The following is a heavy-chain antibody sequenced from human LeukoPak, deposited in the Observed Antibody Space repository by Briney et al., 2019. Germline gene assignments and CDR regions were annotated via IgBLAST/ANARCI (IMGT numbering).Heavy chain of an antibody. CDR2: IYSGGST. CDR3: ARERRAGIFDY. D-gene: IGHD6-19*01. Sequence: GGSLRLSCAASGFTFTSYSMNWVRQAPGKGLEWVSVIYSGGSTYYADSVKGRFTISRDNSKNTLYLQMNSLRAEDTAVYYCARERRAGIFDYWGQGTLVTVSS. V-gene: IGHV3-53*01. CDR1: GFTFTSYS. J-gene: IGHJ4*02.